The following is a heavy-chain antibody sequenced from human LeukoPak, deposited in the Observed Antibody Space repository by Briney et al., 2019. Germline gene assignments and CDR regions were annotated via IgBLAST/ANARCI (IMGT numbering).Heavy chain of an antibody. CDR2: ISSTGEYT. J-gene: IGHJ4*02. CDR3: AKDRPNYYGSDGHYYRRNGDY. CDR1: GFSFTIYA. Sequence: SGGSLRLSCAASGFSFTIYAMSWVRQAPGKGLEWVSSISSTGEYTYYTGSVKGRFTISRDNSKNTLYLHMNSLRGEDTAVYYCAKDRPNYYGSDGHYYRRNGDYWRQGTVVTVSS. D-gene: IGHD3-22*01. V-gene: IGHV3-23*01.